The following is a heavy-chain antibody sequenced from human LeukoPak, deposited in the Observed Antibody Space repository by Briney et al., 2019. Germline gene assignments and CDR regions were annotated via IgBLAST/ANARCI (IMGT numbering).Heavy chain of an antibody. CDR1: GFTFSSYW. J-gene: IGHJ4*02. D-gene: IGHD5-12*01. V-gene: IGHV3-7*04. Sequence: PGGSLRLSCAASGFTFSSYWMSWVRQAPGKGLEWVANIKKKVRVKYYVDSVKGRFTISRDNAKNSLFLQMNSLSAEDTAVYYCARDVWATFDYWGQGTLVTVSS. CDR2: IKKKVRVK. CDR3: ARDVWATFDY.